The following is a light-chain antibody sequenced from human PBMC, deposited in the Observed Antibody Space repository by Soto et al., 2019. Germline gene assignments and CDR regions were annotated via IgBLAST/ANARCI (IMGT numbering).Light chain of an antibody. CDR1: SSNIGAGYD. J-gene: IGLJ2*01. Sequence: QPVLTQPPSVSGAPGQRVTISCTGSSSNIGAGYDVHWYQQLPGTAPKLLMYDNSNRPSGVPDRFSGSKSGTSASLAITGLQAEDEADYYCQSYDSSLSGVVFGGGTKLTVL. CDR3: QSYDSSLSGVV. V-gene: IGLV1-40*01. CDR2: DNS.